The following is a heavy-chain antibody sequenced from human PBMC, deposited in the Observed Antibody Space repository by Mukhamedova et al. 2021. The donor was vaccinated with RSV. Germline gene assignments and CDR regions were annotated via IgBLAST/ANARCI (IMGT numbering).Heavy chain of an antibody. CDR3: ARAGWYPLDY. Sequence: GWVSSISSSSSYIYYADSVKGRFTISRDNAKNSLYLQMNSLRAEDTAVYYCARAGWYPLDYWGQGTLVTVSS. V-gene: IGHV3-21*01. CDR2: ISSSSSYI. J-gene: IGHJ4*02. D-gene: IGHD2-15*01.